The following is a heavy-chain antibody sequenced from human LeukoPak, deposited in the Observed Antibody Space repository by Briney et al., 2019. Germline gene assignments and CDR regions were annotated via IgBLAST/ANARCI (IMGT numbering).Heavy chain of an antibody. CDR1: GLTFSSYG. CDR3: ANTRYYYDSSGFSLDY. V-gene: IGHV3-30*02. Sequence: GGSLRLSCAASGLTFSSYGMHWVRQATGKGLEWVAFIRYDGSNKYYADSVKGRFTISRDNSKNTLYLQMNSLRAEDTAVYYCANTRYYYDSSGFSLDYWGQGTLVTVSS. J-gene: IGHJ4*02. CDR2: IRYDGSNK. D-gene: IGHD3-22*01.